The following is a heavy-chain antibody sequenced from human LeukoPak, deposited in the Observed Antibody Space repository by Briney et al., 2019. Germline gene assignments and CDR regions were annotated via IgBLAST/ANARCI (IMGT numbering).Heavy chain of an antibody. CDR2: ISGSGGGT. J-gene: IGHJ4*02. D-gene: IGHD1-26*01. Sequence: GGSLRLSCAASGFTFNSYAMSWVRQAPEKGLEWVATISGSGGGTYYADSVRGRFTISRDDSKNTLYLQMNSLRAEDTAVYYCAKDLGRYRNNYFDYWGQGTLVTVSS. V-gene: IGHV3-23*01. CDR3: AKDLGRYRNNYFDY. CDR1: GFTFNSYA.